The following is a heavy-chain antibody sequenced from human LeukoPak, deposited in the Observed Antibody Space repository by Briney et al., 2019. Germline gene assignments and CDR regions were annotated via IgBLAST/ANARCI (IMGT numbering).Heavy chain of an antibody. CDR3: ARDSITVSVGAFDI. J-gene: IGHJ3*02. CDR1: GFTFSHYA. D-gene: IGHD2-2*01. V-gene: IGHV3-64*01. CDR2: ISSNGGST. Sequence: TGGSLRLSCAASGFTFSHYAMHWVRQAPGKGLEYVSAISSNGGSTYYANSVKGRFTISRDNSKNTLYLQMGSLRAEDMGVYYCARDSITVSVGAFDIWGQGTMVIASS.